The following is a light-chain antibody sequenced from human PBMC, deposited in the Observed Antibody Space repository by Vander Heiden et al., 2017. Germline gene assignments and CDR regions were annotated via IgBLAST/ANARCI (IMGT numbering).Light chain of an antibody. CDR2: DVS. V-gene: IGLV2-11*01. CDR1: SSDGGGYNY. J-gene: IGLJ3*02. Sequence: QSALTHPPAVAAPRRQSATISCTGTSSDGGGYNYVSWHQQHADKPPKLMNDDVSKRPSGVPDRSSGSKSGDTASLTISGLQAEDEADYYCCSYAGSWVFGGGTKLTVL. CDR3: CSYAGSWV.